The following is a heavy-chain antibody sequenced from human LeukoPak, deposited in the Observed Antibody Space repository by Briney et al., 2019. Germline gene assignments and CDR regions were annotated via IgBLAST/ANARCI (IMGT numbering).Heavy chain of an antibody. CDR3: AKANDSSGYKARDAFDI. CDR1: GFTFSSYA. CDR2: ISGSGGST. J-gene: IGHJ3*02. D-gene: IGHD3-22*01. Sequence: PGGSLRLSCAASGFTFSSYAMSWVRQAPGKGLEWVSAISGSGGSTYYADSVKGRFTISRDNSKNTLYLQMNSLRAEDTAVYYCAKANDSSGYKARDAFDIWGQGTMVTVSS. V-gene: IGHV3-23*01.